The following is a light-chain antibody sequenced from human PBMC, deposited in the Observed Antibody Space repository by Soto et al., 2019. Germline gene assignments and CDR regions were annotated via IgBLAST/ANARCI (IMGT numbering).Light chain of an antibody. CDR2: KVS. CDR1: QSLRGH. Sequence: DVQMTQSPSTLSASVGDRVTISCRASQSLRGHLTWYQQKPGKAPNLLIYKVSNLANGVPPGFSGGGSGTEFTLPISSRQPDDFATYYCQQYDTYSYTFGQGTKLEIK. J-gene: IGKJ2*01. CDR3: QQYDTYSYT. V-gene: IGKV1-5*03.